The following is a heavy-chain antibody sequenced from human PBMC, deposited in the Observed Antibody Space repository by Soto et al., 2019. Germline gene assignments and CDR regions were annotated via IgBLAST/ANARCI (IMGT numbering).Heavy chain of an antibody. J-gene: IGHJ5*02. CDR3: AREAVVPAEISAYNWFDP. CDR1: GGTFSSYP. V-gene: IGHV1-69*04. Sequence: QVQLVQSGAEVKKPGSSVKVSCKASGGTFSSYPISWVRQAPGKVPEWMGRIIPILGIANYAQKFQGRVTSTADKSKSTAYRELSSLRSEDTAVYYCAREAVVPAEISAYNWFDPWGQGSLVTVSS. D-gene: IGHD2-2*01. CDR2: IIPILGIA.